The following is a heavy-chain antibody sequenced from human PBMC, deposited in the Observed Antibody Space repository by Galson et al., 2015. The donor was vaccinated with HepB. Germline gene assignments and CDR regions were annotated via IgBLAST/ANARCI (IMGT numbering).Heavy chain of an antibody. CDR2: ISGSGGSL. J-gene: IGHJ3*02. V-gene: IGHV3-23*01. Sequence: SLRLSCAASGFTFSSCAMSWVRQAPGKGLEWVSTISGSGGSLYYADSVRGRFTISRDNSKNTLHLQMNSLRAEDTAVYFCAKGLLDSSGLYRYRNVFDIWGQGTMVTVSS. D-gene: IGHD3-22*01. CDR3: AKGLLDSSGLYRYRNVFDI. CDR1: GFTFSSCA.